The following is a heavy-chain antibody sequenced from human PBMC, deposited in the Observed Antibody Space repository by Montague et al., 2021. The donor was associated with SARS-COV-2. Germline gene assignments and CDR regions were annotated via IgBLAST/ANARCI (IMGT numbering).Heavy chain of an antibody. D-gene: IGHD3-16*01. CDR2: IKGGGAGA. CDR1: GFTFSNFA. V-gene: IGHV3-23*01. CDR3: AKHPYSWGSDALDL. J-gene: IGHJ3*01. Sequence: SLRLSCAASGFTFSNFAMTWVHQAPGKGLEWVSSIKGGGAGAHYAASVAGRFTISRDNSKDTLFLYLNSLRVEDTAVYYCAKHPYSWGSDALDLWGQGTMVTVSS.